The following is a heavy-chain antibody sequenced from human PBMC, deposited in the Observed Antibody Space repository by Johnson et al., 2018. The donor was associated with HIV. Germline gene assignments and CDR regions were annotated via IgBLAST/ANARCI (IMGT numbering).Heavy chain of an antibody. J-gene: IGHJ3*02. CDR1: GLSFSNFG. V-gene: IGHV3-33*06. CDR2: IWYDGSNK. D-gene: IGHD1-7*01. CDR3: AKGDRYNWNYVSAFDI. Sequence: QVQLVESGGGVVQPGKSLTLSCVGSGLSFSNFGIHWVRQAPGKGPEWVAVIWYDGSNKYFADSVKGRFTISRDNSKNTLYLQMNSLRAEDTAVYYCAKGDRYNWNYVSAFDIWGQGTMVTVSS.